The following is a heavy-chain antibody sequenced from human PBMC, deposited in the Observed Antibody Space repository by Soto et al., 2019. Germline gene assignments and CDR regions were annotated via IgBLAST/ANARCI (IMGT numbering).Heavy chain of an antibody. CDR2: INDSGNT. Sequence: SETLSLSCAVSGGSIRGSTYSWSWIRQPPGKGLEWIGYINDSGNTNYNPSLKSPVTISVDTSKNQFSLKLSSVTAADTAVYYCARGGFVVVPAADNWFDPWGQGTLVTVSS. V-gene: IGHV4-30-2*01. CDR3: ARGGFVVVPAADNWFDP. CDR1: GGSIRGSTYS. D-gene: IGHD2-2*01. J-gene: IGHJ5*02.